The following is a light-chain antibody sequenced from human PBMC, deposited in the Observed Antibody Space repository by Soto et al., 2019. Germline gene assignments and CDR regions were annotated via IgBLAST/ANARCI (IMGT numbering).Light chain of an antibody. Sequence: QSVLTQPPSVSAAPGQKVTISCSGSRSNIGENYVYWYQQFPGAAPQLVIYDNVKRSPGIPDRFSGSKSGTSATLGITGLQTGDEADYYCGTWDNSLSAGLFGAGTKVTVL. CDR1: RSNIGENY. CDR2: DNV. CDR3: GTWDNSLSAGL. V-gene: IGLV1-51*01. J-gene: IGLJ1*01.